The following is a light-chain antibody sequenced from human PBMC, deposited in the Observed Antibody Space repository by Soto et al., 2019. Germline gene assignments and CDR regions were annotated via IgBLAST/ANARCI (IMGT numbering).Light chain of an antibody. CDR1: SSDVGAYHS. Sequence: QSVLTQPASGSGSPGQSFTISCTGTSSDVGAYHSVSWYQQHPGKAPKLIIFDVSNRPSGVSNRFSGSKSGNTASLTISGLQAEDEADYYCSSFTDTGTVMFGGGTQLTVL. CDR2: DVS. V-gene: IGLV2-14*03. J-gene: IGLJ3*02. CDR3: SSFTDTGTVM.